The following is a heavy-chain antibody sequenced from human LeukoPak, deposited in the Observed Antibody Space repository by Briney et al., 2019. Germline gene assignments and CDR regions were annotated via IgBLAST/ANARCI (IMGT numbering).Heavy chain of an antibody. CDR3: ATGGGITGTTYY. V-gene: IGHV3-21*01. CDR1: GFTFSSYS. CDR2: ISSSSTYI. J-gene: IGHJ4*02. D-gene: IGHD1-7*01. Sequence: GGSLRLSCAASGFTFSSYSMNWVRQAPGKGLEWVSSISSSSTYIYYADSVKGRFTISRDNAKNSLYLQMNSLRAEDTAVYYCATGGGITGTTYYWGQGTLVTVSS.